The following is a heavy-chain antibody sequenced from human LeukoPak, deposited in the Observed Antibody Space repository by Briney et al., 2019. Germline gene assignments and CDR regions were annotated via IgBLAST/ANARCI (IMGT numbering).Heavy chain of an antibody. CDR3: ARILRYYGSGSYYYYYGMDV. D-gene: IGHD3-10*01. CDR1: GYSFAIYW. Sequence: GESLKISCKGSGYSFAIYWIGWVRQMPGKGLGWMGIIYPGDSDTRYSPSFQGQVTVSADKSISTAYLQWSSLKASDTAMYYCARILRYYGSGSYYYYYGMDVWGQGTTVTVSS. J-gene: IGHJ6*02. CDR2: IYPGDSDT. V-gene: IGHV5-51*01.